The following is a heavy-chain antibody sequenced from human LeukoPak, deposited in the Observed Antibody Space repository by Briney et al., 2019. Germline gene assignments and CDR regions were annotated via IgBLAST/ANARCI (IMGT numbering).Heavy chain of an antibody. V-gene: IGHV3-7*01. Sequence: GGSLRLSCAASGFKFSRSWMTWVRQAPGEGLEWLGNINEEGSVKNYVDSVKGRFTISRDNAKNSFYLQVNSLSAEDMAVYYCTRDYAYNAFDIWGQGTMVTVAS. CDR1: GFKFSRSW. D-gene: IGHD5-24*01. J-gene: IGHJ3*02. CDR2: INEEGSVK. CDR3: TRDYAYNAFDI.